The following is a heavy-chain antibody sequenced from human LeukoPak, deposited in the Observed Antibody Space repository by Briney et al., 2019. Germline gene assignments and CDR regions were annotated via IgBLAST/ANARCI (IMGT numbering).Heavy chain of an antibody. CDR1: GFTVSSNY. V-gene: IGHV3-53*01. CDR2: IYSGGST. Sequence: GGSLRLSCAASGFTVSSNYMSWVRQAPGKGLEWVSVIYSGGSTYYADSVKGRFTISRDNSKNTLYLQMNSLRAEDTAVYYCARRATILGFDPWGQGTLVTVSS. D-gene: IGHD5-12*01. J-gene: IGHJ5*02. CDR3: ARRATILGFDP.